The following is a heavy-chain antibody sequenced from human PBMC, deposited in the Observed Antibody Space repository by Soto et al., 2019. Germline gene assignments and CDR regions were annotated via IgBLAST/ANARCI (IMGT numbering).Heavy chain of an antibody. D-gene: IGHD3-3*01. CDR2: IYYSGST. Sequence: PSETLSLTCTVSGGSISSSSYYWGWIRQPPGKGLEWIGSIYYSGSTYYNPSLKSRVTISVDTSKNQFSLKLSSVTAADTAVYYCASDPTEWLPTNYYYYGMDVWGQGTTVTVSS. V-gene: IGHV4-39*01. CDR1: GGSISSSSYY. CDR3: ASDPTEWLPTNYYYYGMDV. J-gene: IGHJ6*02.